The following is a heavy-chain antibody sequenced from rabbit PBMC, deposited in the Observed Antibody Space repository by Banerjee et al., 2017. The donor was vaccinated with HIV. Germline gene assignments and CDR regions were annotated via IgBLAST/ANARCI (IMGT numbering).Heavy chain of an antibody. V-gene: IGHV1S47*01. CDR3: ARDRLYTRVDL. Sequence: QEQLVESGGGLVQPEGSLTLTCKASGFDFSSNAMCWVRQAPGKGPEWIACIYNGDGSTYYASWVNGRFTISKTSSTTVTLQMTSLTAADTATYFCARDRLYTRVDLWGPGTLV. CDR1: GFDFSSNA. J-gene: IGHJ3*01. CDR2: IYNGDGST.